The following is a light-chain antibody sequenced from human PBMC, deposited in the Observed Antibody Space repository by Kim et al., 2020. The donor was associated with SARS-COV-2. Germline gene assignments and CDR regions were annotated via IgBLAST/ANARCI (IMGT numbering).Light chain of an antibody. J-gene: IGLJ3*02. CDR3: GSYRSTGTLL. V-gene: IGLV2-18*02. CDR2: EVT. CDR1: SSDVGSYNR. Sequence: GQAVTISCTGTSSDVGSYNRVSWYQQAPGTAPKLMIYEVTNRPSGVPDRFSGSKSGNTASLTISGLQAEDEADYYCGSYRSTGTLLFGGGTQLTVL.